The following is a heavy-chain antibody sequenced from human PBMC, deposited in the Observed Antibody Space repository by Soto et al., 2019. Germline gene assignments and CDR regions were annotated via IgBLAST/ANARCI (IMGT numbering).Heavy chain of an antibody. Sequence: GGSLRLSCTTSGFTFTSYSMHWVRQAPGKGLEWVATFWYDASAQRYADSVKGRSTISRDPSRGTLYLLMDSLRTDDTAVYYCVFGSWNQYFFDHWGQEIGVTVSS. CDR3: VFGSWNQYFFDH. V-gene: IGHV3-33*08. CDR2: FWYDASAQ. D-gene: IGHD6-13*01. J-gene: IGHJ4*02. CDR1: GFTFTSYS.